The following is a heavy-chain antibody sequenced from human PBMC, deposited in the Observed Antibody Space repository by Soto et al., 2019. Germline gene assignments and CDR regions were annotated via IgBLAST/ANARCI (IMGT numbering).Heavy chain of an antibody. D-gene: IGHD3-10*01. V-gene: IGHV3-74*01. J-gene: IGHJ4*02. Sequence: GGSLRLSXAASGFIFKMYWMHWVRQSPGKGLVWISRIYNDGTYSDYADSVRGRFTVSRDNVNDTLYLQMNNLRAEDSGLYYCTRGPRPISTGTGAYWGQGTQVTVSS. CDR3: TRGPRPISTGTGAY. CDR1: GFIFKMYW. CDR2: IYNDGTYS.